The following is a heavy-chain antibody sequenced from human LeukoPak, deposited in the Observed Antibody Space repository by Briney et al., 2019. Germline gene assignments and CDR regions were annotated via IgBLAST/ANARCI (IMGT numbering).Heavy chain of an antibody. CDR2: INPSGGGT. D-gene: IGHD2-8*01. Sequence: ASVKVSCKASGYTFTSYYIHWVRQAPGQGLEWMGVINPSGGGTSYAQTFQGRVTMTRDTSTSTVYMDLRSLRSEDTAVYFCARDMLAVPSNWFDPWGQGTLVTASS. J-gene: IGHJ5*02. CDR1: GYTFTSYY. CDR3: ARDMLAVPSNWFDP. V-gene: IGHV1-46*01.